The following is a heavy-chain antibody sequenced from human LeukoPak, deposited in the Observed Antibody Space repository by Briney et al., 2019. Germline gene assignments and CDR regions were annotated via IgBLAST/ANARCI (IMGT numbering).Heavy chain of an antibody. Sequence: GGSLRPPCAASGFTFSSYGMHWVRQAPGKGLEWVAFIRYDGSNKYYADSVKGRFTISRDNSKNTLYLQMNSLRAEDTAVYYCAKDSDFWSGPNFDYWGQGTLVTVSS. CDR3: AKDSDFWSGPNFDY. V-gene: IGHV3-30*02. CDR2: IRYDGSNK. D-gene: IGHD3-3*01. CDR1: GFTFSSYG. J-gene: IGHJ4*02.